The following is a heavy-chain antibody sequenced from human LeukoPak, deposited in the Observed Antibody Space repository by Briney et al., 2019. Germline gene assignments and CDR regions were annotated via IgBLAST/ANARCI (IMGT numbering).Heavy chain of an antibody. V-gene: IGHV1-69*05. CDR1: GGTFSSYA. J-gene: IGHJ4*02. D-gene: IGHD3-22*01. CDR2: IIPIFGTA. CDR3: ARVPSSGYYRHFDY. Sequence: GSSVKVSCKASGGTFSSYAISWVRQAPGQGLEWMGGIIPIFGTANYAQKFQGRVTITTDESTSTAYMELSSLRSEDTAVYYCARVPSSGYYRHFDYWGQGTLVTVSS.